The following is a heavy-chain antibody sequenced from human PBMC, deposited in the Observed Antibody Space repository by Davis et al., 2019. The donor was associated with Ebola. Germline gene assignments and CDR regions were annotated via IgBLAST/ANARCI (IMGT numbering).Heavy chain of an antibody. CDR1: GYTFTSYY. CDR2: INPSGGST. CDR3: ARGGVAYSDLDY. D-gene: IGHD2-21*01. V-gene: IGHV1-46*01. J-gene: IGHJ4*01. Sequence: AASVQVSCKASGYTFTSYYMHWVRQAPGQGLEWMGIINPSGGSTSYAQKFQGRVTMTRENSMSTAYMELSSLRSEDTAVYFCARGGVAYSDLDYWGQGTLVAVSS.